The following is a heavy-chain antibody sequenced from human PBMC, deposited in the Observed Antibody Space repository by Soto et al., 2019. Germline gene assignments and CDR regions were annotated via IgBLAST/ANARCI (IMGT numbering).Heavy chain of an antibody. CDR1: GYTFTSHG. CDR3: AREGPLGYYQSPGVTNWFDP. J-gene: IGHJ5*02. Sequence: GASVKVSCKASGYTFTSHGISWVRQAPGQRLEWMGWISAYNGNTNYAQKLQGRVTMTTDTSTSTAYMELRSLRSDDTAVYYCAREGPLGYYQSPGVTNWFDPWGQGTLVTVSS. V-gene: IGHV1-18*01. CDR2: ISAYNGNT. D-gene: IGHD3-22*01.